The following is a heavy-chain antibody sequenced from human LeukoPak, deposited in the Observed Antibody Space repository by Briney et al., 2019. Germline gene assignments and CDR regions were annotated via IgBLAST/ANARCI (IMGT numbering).Heavy chain of an antibody. CDR2: IYTSGST. Sequence: SQTLSLTCTVSGGSISSYYWSWIWQPARKGLEWIGRIYTSGSTNYNPSLKSRVTMSVDTSKNQFSLKLSSVTAADTAVYYCARENYYGSGSYYYYYYGMDVWGQGTTVTVSS. CDR3: ARENYYGSGSYYYYYYGMDV. D-gene: IGHD3-10*01. J-gene: IGHJ6*02. V-gene: IGHV4-4*07. CDR1: GGSISSYY.